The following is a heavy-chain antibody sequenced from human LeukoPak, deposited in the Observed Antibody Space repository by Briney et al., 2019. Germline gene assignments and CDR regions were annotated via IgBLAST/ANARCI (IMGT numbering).Heavy chain of an antibody. CDR2: IYPGGSDT. D-gene: IGHD2-8*01. Sequence: GESLKISCKGSGYRFSTYWIAWVRQMPGRGLEWMGVIYPGGSDTRYSPSFQGQVTISADRSISTAYLQWSSLRASDTAIYYCARSSEPNALWSAVDVWGQGTVVTVTS. CDR3: ARSSEPNALWSAVDV. CDR1: GYRFSTYW. V-gene: IGHV5-51*01. J-gene: IGHJ3*01.